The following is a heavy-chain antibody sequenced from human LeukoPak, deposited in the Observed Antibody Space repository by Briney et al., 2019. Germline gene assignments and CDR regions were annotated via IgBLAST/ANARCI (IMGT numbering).Heavy chain of an antibody. CDR1: GFTFSDYY. Sequence: PGGSLRLTCVASGFTFSDYYMTWIRQAPGKGLEWVSYISSTSDYTNYADSVKGRFTISRDNAKNSLYLQMNSLRAEDTAVYYCAREPQGDSSGYDAFDVWGQGTLVTVSS. CDR2: ISSTSDYT. J-gene: IGHJ3*01. V-gene: IGHV3-11*06. D-gene: IGHD3-22*01. CDR3: AREPQGDSSGYDAFDV.